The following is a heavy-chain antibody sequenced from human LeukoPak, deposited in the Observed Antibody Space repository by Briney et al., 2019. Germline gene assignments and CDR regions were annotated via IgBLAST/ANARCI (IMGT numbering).Heavy chain of an antibody. V-gene: IGHV1-46*01. CDR3: ARDSPYYYDSSGHEVDY. Sequence: ASVKVSCKASGYTFTSYYMHWVRQAPGQGLEWMGIINPSGGSTSYAQKFQGRVTMTRDTSTSTVYMELSSLRSEDTAVYYCARDSPYYYDSSGHEVDYWGQGTLVTVSS. J-gene: IGHJ4*02. CDR1: GYTFTSYY. D-gene: IGHD3-22*01. CDR2: INPSGGST.